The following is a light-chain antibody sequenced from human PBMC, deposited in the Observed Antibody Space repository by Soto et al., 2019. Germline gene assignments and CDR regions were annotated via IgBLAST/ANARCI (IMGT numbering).Light chain of an antibody. CDR1: QSVGST. CDR3: QQYSTSLT. V-gene: IGKV3-15*01. CDR2: GAS. J-gene: IGKJ4*02. Sequence: EILMTQSPATLSVSPGASVILSCRASQSVGSTLAWYQQKPGQAPRLLIRGASTRSTGVPARFSGSGSGTEYTLTISSLQSEEFAVYYSQQYSTSLTFGGGTTLDIK.